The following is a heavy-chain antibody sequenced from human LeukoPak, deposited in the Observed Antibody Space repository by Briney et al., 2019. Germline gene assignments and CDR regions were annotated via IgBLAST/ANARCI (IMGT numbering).Heavy chain of an antibody. CDR3: ARTTEAHSWQTRYYSYYMDV. J-gene: IGHJ6*03. D-gene: IGHD6-13*01. CDR2: IYHSGST. CDR1: GGSISSSNW. V-gene: IGHV4-4*02. Sequence: SETLSLTCAVSGGSISSSNWWSWIRQPPGKGLEWIGEIYHSGSTNYNPSLKSRVTISVDKSKTQFSLKLSSVTAADTDVYYCARTTEAHSWQTRYYSYYMDVWGKGTMVTVSS.